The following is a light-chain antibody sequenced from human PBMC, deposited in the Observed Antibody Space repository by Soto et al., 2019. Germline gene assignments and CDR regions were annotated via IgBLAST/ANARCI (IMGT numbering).Light chain of an antibody. Sequence: QSVLTQPASVSGSPGQSITISCTGTSSDVGSYNLVSWYQQHPGKAPKLMIYEGSKRPSGVSNHFSGSKSGNTASLTISGVQAEDEAEYYCCSYAGSSVAFGGGTKLTVL. CDR2: EGS. V-gene: IGLV2-23*01. CDR3: CSYAGSSVA. J-gene: IGLJ2*01. CDR1: SSDVGSYNL.